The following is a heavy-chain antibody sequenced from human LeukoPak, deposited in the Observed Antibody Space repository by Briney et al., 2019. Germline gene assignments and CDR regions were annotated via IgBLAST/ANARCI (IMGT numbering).Heavy chain of an antibody. V-gene: IGHV6-1*01. CDR3: ARGHNWGESGFDS. D-gene: IGHD1-1*01. Sequence: LQTLSLTCAISVDSVSSNSAAWTWIRQSPSRGLEWLGRTYYRSKWYNDYAVFVKSRITINPDTSKNQFSLQLNSVTPEDTAVYYCARGHNWGESGFDSWGQGTLVTVSS. J-gene: IGHJ4*02. CDR1: VDSVSSNSAA. CDR2: TYYRSKWYN.